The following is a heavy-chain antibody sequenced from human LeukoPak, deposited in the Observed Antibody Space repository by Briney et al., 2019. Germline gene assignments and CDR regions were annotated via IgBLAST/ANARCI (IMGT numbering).Heavy chain of an antibody. D-gene: IGHD3-9*01. V-gene: IGHV3-7*01. J-gene: IGHJ4*02. CDR3: ARTKGYFDWSSKPNFDY. CDR1: GFTFSSYW. CDR2: IKQDGSEK. Sequence: GGSLRLSCAASGFTFSSYWMSWVRQAPGKGLEWVANIKQDGSEKYYVDSVKGRFTISRDNAKNSLYLQMNSLRAEDTAVYYCARTKGYFDWSSKPNFDYWGQGTLVTVSS.